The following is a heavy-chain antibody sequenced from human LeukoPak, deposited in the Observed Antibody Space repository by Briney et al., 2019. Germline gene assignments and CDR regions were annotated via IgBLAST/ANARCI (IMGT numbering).Heavy chain of an antibody. CDR3: AREGRLDAFDI. CDR2: MNPNSGNT. Sequence: WASVKVSCKASGYTFTSYDINWVRQATGQGLEWMGWMNPNSGNTGYAQKFQGRVTITRNTSISTAYMELSSLRSEDTAVYYCAREGRLDAFDIWGQGTMVTVSS. J-gene: IGHJ3*02. V-gene: IGHV1-8*01. CDR1: GYTFTSYD.